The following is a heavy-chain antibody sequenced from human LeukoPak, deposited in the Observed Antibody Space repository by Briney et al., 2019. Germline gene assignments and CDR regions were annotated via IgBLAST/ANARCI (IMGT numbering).Heavy chain of an antibody. CDR1: GYTFRDFG. Sequence: ASVKVSCKASGYTFRDFGISWVRQAPGQGLEWMGWITTYNGNTNYIQKLQGRVTMTADTSTSTAYMELRSLRSDDTAVYYCARGPYYDSWSGAGYWGQGTLVTVSS. D-gene: IGHD3-3*01. CDR2: ITTYNGNT. J-gene: IGHJ4*02. V-gene: IGHV1-18*01. CDR3: ARGPYYDSWSGAGY.